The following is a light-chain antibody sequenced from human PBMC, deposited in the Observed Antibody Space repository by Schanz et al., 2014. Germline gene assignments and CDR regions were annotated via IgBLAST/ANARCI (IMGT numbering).Light chain of an antibody. V-gene: IGKV3-15*01. Sequence: EIVLTQSPATLSLSPGERATLSCRASQSVSSDYLTWYQQKPGQAPRLLIYGASTRATGMPATFSGSGSGTEFTLTISSLQSEDFAVYYCQQYNDWPSTFGQGTKVEIK. CDR1: QSVSSD. J-gene: IGKJ1*01. CDR2: GAS. CDR3: QQYNDWPST.